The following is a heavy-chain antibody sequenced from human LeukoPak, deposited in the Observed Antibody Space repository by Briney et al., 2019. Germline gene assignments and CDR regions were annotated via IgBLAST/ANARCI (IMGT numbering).Heavy chain of an antibody. Sequence: GGSLRLSCTASGFTFSGYSMNWIRQAPGKGLEWVSSFGTRSTSVYHAGSVKGRFAISRDNAKNSLYLQMNSLRAEDTALYYCAREDSEGFDFWGPGTLVTVSS. CDR3: AREDSEGFDF. CDR1: GFTFSGYS. D-gene: IGHD2-15*01. V-gene: IGHV3-21*01. CDR2: FGTRSTSV. J-gene: IGHJ4*02.